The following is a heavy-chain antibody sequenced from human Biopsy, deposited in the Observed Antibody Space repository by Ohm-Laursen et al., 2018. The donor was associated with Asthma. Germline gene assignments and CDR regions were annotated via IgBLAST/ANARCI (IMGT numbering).Heavy chain of an antibody. CDR1: GFAVSRDH. D-gene: IGHD6-19*01. CDR3: SREEPTSGWYQGSILR. J-gene: IGHJ4*02. Sequence: SLRLSCTASGFAVSRDHMFWVRQAPGKGLEWVSVIYSGGTSHTADSVRGRFTTSRDYSKNTLYLQMHSLRAEDTAVYYCSREEPTSGWYQGSILRWGQGTLVTVSS. CDR2: IYSGGTS. V-gene: IGHV3-66*02.